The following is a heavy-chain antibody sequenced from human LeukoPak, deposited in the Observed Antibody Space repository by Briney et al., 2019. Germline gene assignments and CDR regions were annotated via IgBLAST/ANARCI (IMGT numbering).Heavy chain of an antibody. Sequence: SVKVSCKASGGTFSSYAISWVRQAPGQGLEWMGGIIPIFGTANYAQKFQGRVTITTDESTSTAYMELSSLRSEDTAVYYCARGAYYDFWSGYYPRNFDYWGQGTLVTVSS. J-gene: IGHJ4*02. V-gene: IGHV1-69*05. CDR2: IIPIFGTA. D-gene: IGHD3-3*01. CDR3: ARGAYYDFWSGYYPRNFDY. CDR1: GGTFSSYA.